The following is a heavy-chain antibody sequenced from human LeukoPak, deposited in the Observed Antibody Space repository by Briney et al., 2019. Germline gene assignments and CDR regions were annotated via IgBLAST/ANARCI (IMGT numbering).Heavy chain of an antibody. J-gene: IGHJ3*02. CDR1: GGSFSGYY. CDR3: ARGRAISIFGVVTIDAFDI. V-gene: IGHV4-34*01. Sequence: PSETLSLTCAVYGGSFSGYYWSWIRQPPGKGLDWIGEINHSGSTNYNPSLKSRVTISVDTSKNQFSLKLSSVTAADTAVYYCARGRAISIFGVVTIDAFDIWGQGTMVTVSS. D-gene: IGHD3-3*01. CDR2: INHSGST.